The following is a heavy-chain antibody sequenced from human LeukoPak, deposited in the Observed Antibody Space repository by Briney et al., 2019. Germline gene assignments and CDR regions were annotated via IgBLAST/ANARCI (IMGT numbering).Heavy chain of an antibody. Sequence: HTGRSLRLSCAASGFTFDDYAMHWVRQAPGKGLEWVSGISWNSGIIGYADSVKGRFTISRDNAKKSLYLQMNSLRAEDTAVYYCAKDGFGELLSYFDYWGQGTLVIVSS. CDR1: GFTFDDYA. J-gene: IGHJ4*02. D-gene: IGHD3-10*01. V-gene: IGHV3-9*01. CDR3: AKDGFGELLSYFDY. CDR2: ISWNSGII.